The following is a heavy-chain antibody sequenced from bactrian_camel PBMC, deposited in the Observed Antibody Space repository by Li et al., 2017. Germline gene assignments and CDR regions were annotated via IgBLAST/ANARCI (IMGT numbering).Heavy chain of an antibody. J-gene: IGHJ6*01. CDR3: VRDTDDFMGYYYFAY. CDR2: TSRSEDIT. D-gene: IGHD2*01. CDR1: GFSFSTYA. Sequence: QLVESGGGLVRPGGSLRLSCGASGFSFSTYAMSWVRQAPGKGLEWVSRTSRSEDITYYADSVKGRFTISKDNAKNTVYLQLNSLKTGDTAVYYCVRDTDDFMGYYYFAYWGHGTQVTVS. V-gene: IGHV3S40*01.